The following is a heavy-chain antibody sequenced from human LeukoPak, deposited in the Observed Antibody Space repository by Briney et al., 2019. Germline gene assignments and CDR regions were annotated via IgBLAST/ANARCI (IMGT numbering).Heavy chain of an antibody. Sequence: GGSLRLSCAASGFTFRTYAMHWVRQGPGKGLEYVSSISSNGDRTYYTNSVKGRCTISRDNSRNTLYLQMGSLRAEDMAVYYCARGGVNVAAAGFDSWGQGTLVTVSS. CDR3: ARGGVNVAAAGFDS. J-gene: IGHJ4*02. CDR2: ISSNGDRT. V-gene: IGHV3-64*01. D-gene: IGHD6-13*01. CDR1: GFTFRTYA.